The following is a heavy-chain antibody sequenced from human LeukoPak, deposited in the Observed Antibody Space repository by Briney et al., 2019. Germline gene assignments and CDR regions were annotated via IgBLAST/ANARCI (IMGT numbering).Heavy chain of an antibody. V-gene: IGHV4-61*01. Sequence: PSETLSLTCTVSGGSVSSGNYYWSWIRQPPGKGLDWIGEVYHTGSTNYNSSLKSRVTISVDKSKNQFSLKLTSVTAADTAVYYCARITVTKGRYNWFDPWGQGTLVTVSS. CDR1: GGSVSSGNYY. CDR3: ARITVTKGRYNWFDP. D-gene: IGHD4-11*01. J-gene: IGHJ5*02. CDR2: VYHTGST.